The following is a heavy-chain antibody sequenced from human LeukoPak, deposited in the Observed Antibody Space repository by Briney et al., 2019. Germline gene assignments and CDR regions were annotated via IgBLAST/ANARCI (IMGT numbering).Heavy chain of an antibody. V-gene: IGHV4-59*01. CDR3: ARGDIVVVPAQGSYYYMDV. CDR2: IYYSGST. J-gene: IGHJ6*03. D-gene: IGHD2-2*01. Sequence: SETLSLTCTVSGGSISSYYWSWIRQPPGKGLEWIGHIYYSGSTNYNPSLKSRVTISVDTSKNQFSLKLSSVTAADTAVYYCARGDIVVVPAQGSYYYMDVWGKGTTVTVSS. CDR1: GGSISSYY.